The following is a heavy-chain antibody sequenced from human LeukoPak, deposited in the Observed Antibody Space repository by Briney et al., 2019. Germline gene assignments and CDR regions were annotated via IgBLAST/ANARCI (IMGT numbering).Heavy chain of an antibody. J-gene: IGHJ4*02. CDR3: TTTAGYNYGQY. CDR2: LYIGGNT. CDR1: GFIFSQYS. Sequence: GGSLRLSCAASGFIFSQYSINWVRQAPGKGLEWVSALYIGGNTYYADSVRGRFTISRDNSKKTLYLQMNSLRAEDTAIYYCTTTAGYNYGQYWGQGTLVTVSS. D-gene: IGHD5-18*01. V-gene: IGHV3-23*05.